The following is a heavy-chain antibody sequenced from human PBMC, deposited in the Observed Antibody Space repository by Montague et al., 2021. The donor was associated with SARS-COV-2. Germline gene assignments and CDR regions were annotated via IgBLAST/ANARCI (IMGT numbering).Heavy chain of an antibody. D-gene: IGHD5-12*01. V-gene: IGHV6-1*01. J-gene: IGHJ6*02. Sequence: CAVSGDSVSSNSAAWNWIRQSPSRGLEWLGRTYYRSKWYNDYAVSVKSRITINPDTSKNQFSLQLNSVTPEDTAVYYCARQPLGYDFVYYYYGMDVWGQGTTVTVSS. CDR3: ARQPLGYDFVYYYYGMDV. CDR2: TYYRSKWYN. CDR1: GDSVSSNSAA.